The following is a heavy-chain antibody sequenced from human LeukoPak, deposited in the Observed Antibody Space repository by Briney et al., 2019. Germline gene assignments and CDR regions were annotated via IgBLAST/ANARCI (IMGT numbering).Heavy chain of an antibody. V-gene: IGHV1-2*02. CDR2: INPNSGGT. CDR1: GYTFTGYY. Sequence: RASVKVSCKASGYTFTGYYMHWVRQAPGQGLEWMGWINPNSGGTNYAQKFQGRVTMTRDTSISTAYMELSRLRSDDTAVYYCVRDRLVMITFGGVIVLDPWGQGTLVTVSS. D-gene: IGHD3-16*02. J-gene: IGHJ5*02. CDR3: VRDRLVMITFGGVIVLDP.